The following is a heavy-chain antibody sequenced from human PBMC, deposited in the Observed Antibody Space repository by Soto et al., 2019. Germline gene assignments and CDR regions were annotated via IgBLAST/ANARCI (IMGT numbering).Heavy chain of an antibody. Sequence: GGSLRLSCAASGFTFSSYGMHWVRQAPGKGLEWVAVIWYDGSNKYYADSVKGRFTISRDNSKNTLYLQMNSLRAEDTAVYYCARDQVESDYDFWSGYSNYYYGMDVWGQGTTVTVSS. V-gene: IGHV3-33*01. CDR1: GFTFSSYG. CDR2: IWYDGSNK. J-gene: IGHJ6*02. CDR3: ARDQVESDYDFWSGYSNYYYGMDV. D-gene: IGHD3-3*01.